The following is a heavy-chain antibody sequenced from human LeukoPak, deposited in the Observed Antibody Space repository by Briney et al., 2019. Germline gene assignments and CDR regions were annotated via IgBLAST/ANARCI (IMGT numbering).Heavy chain of an antibody. CDR1: GFGFSSYA. J-gene: IGHJ4*02. CDR2: IKGGGGDP. Sequence: PGGSLRLSCAASGFGFSSYAMGWVRQAPGEGLEWVSSIKGGGGDPFYADSVRGRFTISRDKSKNTLYLQLNTVRAEDTAVYFCAQGGHDFNPFYYWGQGTLVTVSS. D-gene: IGHD2-21*02. V-gene: IGHV3-23*01. CDR3: AQGGHDFNPFYY.